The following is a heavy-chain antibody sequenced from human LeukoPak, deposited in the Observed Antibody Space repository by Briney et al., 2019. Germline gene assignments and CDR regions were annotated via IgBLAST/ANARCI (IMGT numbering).Heavy chain of an antibody. D-gene: IGHD2-2*02. V-gene: IGHV1-18*01. CDR3: ARKGYCSSTSCYTGENYYYYYMDV. CDR2: ISAYNGNT. CDR1: GYTFTSYG. J-gene: IGHJ6*03. Sequence: GASVKVSCKASGYTFTSYGISWVRQAPGQGLEWMGWISAYNGNTNYAQKLQGRVTMTTDTSTSTAYMELRSLRSDDTAVYYCARKGYCSSTSCYTGENYYYYYMDVWGKGTTVTVSS.